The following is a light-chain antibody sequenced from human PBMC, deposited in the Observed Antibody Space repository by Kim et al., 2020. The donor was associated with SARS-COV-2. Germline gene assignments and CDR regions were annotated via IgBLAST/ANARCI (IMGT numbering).Light chain of an antibody. Sequence: SYVLTQPPSVSVSPGQTASITCSGYKLGDKYVSWYQQKPGHSPVVVIYQDNQRPSGIPERFSGSNSGNTATLTISGTQAMDEADYYCQAWDSSTHNYVFG. CDR1: KLGDKY. CDR2: QDN. J-gene: IGLJ1*01. V-gene: IGLV3-1*01. CDR3: QAWDSSTHNYV.